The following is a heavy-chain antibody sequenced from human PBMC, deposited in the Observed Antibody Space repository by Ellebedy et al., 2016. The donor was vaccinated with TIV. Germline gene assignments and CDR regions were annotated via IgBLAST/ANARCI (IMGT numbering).Heavy chain of an antibody. V-gene: IGHV4-59*01. D-gene: IGHD3-3*01. CDR3: AKFWSAFES. CDR2: IFDSGST. CDR1: GGSTSNNK. J-gene: IGHJ3*02. Sequence: SETLSLTXSVSGGSTSNNKWTWIRQPPGKGLEWIGNIFDSGSTSHNPSLKGRVSISVDTSKNQFSLILNSVTAADTAVYYCAKFWSAFESWGQGTMVTVSS.